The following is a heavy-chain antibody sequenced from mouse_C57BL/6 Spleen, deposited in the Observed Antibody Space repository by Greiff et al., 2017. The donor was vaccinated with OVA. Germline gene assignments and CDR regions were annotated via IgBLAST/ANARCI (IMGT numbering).Heavy chain of an antibody. CDR3: AISPITTGGYFDV. D-gene: IGHD1-1*01. CDR2: IDPSDSYT. Sequence: QVQLQQPGAELVMPGASVKLSCKASGYTFTSYWMHWVKQRPGQGLAWIGEIDPSDSYTNYNQKFQGKATLTVEKSSSTAYIQLSSLTSEDSAVYYCAISPITTGGYFDVWGTGTTVTVSS. V-gene: IGHV1-69*01. CDR1: GYTFTSYW. J-gene: IGHJ1*03.